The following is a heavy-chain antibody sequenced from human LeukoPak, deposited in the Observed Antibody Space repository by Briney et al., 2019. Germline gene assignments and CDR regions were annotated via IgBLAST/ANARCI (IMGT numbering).Heavy chain of an antibody. CDR3: AKDFRIGYSAHFDY. CDR1: GFTVSSNH. D-gene: IGHD2-21*01. J-gene: IGHJ4*02. CDR2: FYSGGDT. Sequence: GGSLRLSCAVSGFTVSSNHMSWVRQAPGKGLEWVSVFYSGGDTHYADSVKGQFSISRDNSKNTLYLQMDSLRGEDTAVYYCAKDFRIGYSAHFDYWGQGALVTVSS. V-gene: IGHV3-53*01.